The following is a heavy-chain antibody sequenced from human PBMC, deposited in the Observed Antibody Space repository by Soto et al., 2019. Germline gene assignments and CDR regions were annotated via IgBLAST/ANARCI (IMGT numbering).Heavy chain of an antibody. V-gene: IGHV4-4*02. CDR2: VAENGYI. Sequence: QVQLQESGPGLVKPSETLSLTCTVSSGSISSSRWWSWVRQSPGKGLEWIGEVAENGYIHCIPSLKSRLTISLDKSTNRFSLRLTSVTAAETALYYCARNRYDGYDFDYWGQGALVTVSS. J-gene: IGHJ4*02. D-gene: IGHD5-12*01. CDR3: ARNRYDGYDFDY. CDR1: SGSISSSRW.